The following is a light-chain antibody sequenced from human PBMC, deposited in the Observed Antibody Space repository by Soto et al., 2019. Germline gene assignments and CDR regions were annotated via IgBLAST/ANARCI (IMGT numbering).Light chain of an antibody. CDR3: SSYADSNNFV. CDR1: SSDVGGYNY. J-gene: IGLJ1*01. Sequence: QSALTQPASVSGSPGQSITISCTGTSSDVGGYNYVSWYQQHPGKAPKLMLFEVTKRPSGVPDRFSGSKSGNTASLTVSGLQAEDEADYYCSSYADSNNFVFGTGTKLTVL. V-gene: IGLV2-8*01. CDR2: EVT.